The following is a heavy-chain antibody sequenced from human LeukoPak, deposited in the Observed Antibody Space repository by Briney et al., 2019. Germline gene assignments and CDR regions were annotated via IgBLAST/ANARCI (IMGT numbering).Heavy chain of an antibody. J-gene: IGHJ6*02. V-gene: IGHV3-48*03. CDR3: ARQTLEGMDV. Sequence: GGSLRLSCAAAGFTFSSYEMNWVRQAPGKGLEWVSYISSSGSTIYYADSVKGRFTISRDNAKNSLYPQMNSLRAYDTAVYYCARQTLEGMDVWGQGTTVTVSS. CDR1: GFTFSSYE. D-gene: IGHD1-1*01. CDR2: ISSSGSTI.